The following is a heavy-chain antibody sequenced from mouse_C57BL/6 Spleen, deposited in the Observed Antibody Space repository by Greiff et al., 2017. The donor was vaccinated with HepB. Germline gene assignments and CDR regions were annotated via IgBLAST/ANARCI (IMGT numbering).Heavy chain of an antibody. J-gene: IGHJ4*01. CDR3: ASGGNYEAMDY. V-gene: IGHV5-4*01. D-gene: IGHD2-1*01. CDR1: GFTFSSYA. Sequence: EVQLQQSGGGLVKPGGSLKLSCAASGFTFSSYAMSWVRQTPEKRLEWVATISDGGSYTYYPDNVKGRFTISRDNAKNNLYLQMSHLKSEDTAMYYCASGGNYEAMDYWGQGTSVTVSS. CDR2: ISDGGSYT.